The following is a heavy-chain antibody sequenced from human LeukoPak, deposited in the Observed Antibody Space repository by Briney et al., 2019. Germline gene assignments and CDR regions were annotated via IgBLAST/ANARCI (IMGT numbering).Heavy chain of an antibody. CDR1: GGSFSCYY. Sequence: SETLSLTCAVYGGSFSCYYWSWIRQPPGKGPEWIGEINHSGSTNYNPSLKSRVTISVAPSKNQFSLKLSSVTAADTAVYYCVRGLGIAAAGTHDSWGQGTLVTVSS. CDR2: INHSGST. CDR3: VRGLGIAAAGTHDS. J-gene: IGHJ5*01. D-gene: IGHD6-13*01. V-gene: IGHV4-34*01.